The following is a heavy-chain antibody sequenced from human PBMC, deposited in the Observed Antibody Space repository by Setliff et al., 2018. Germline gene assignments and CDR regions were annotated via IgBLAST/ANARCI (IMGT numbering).Heavy chain of an antibody. V-gene: IGHV1-18*01. CDR1: GYTFTSYG. J-gene: IGHJ4*02. CDR2: ISAYNGNT. CDR3: ARYITGTTPADY. D-gene: IGHD1-7*01. Sequence: ASVKVSCKASGYTFTSYGISWVRQAPGQGLEWMGWISAYNGNTNYAQKLQGRVTMTTDTSTSTAYMELRNLRSDDTAVYYCARYITGTTPADYWGQGTLVTVSS.